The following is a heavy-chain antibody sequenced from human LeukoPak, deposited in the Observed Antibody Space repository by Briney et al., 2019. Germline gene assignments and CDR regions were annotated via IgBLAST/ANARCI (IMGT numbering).Heavy chain of an antibody. V-gene: IGHV3-48*04. CDR1: GFTFSIYG. D-gene: IGHD3-10*02. J-gene: IGHJ6*04. Sequence: GGSLRLSCAASGFTFSIYGMHWVRRAPGKGREWLSYISSSGSNIYYTHCVKGPFTIYRDNAKNSLYLQMNSLRAEDTAVYYCAELGITMLGGVWGKGTTVTISS. CDR3: AELGITMLGGV. CDR2: ISSSGSNI.